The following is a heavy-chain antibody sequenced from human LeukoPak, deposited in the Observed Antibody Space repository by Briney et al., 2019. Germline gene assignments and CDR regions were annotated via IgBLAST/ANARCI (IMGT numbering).Heavy chain of an antibody. CDR3: ARGGDGYSYGYVDY. V-gene: IGHV4-34*01. J-gene: IGHJ4*02. CDR1: GGSFSGYY. D-gene: IGHD5-18*01. CDR2: INHSGST. Sequence: PSETLSLTCAVYGGSFSGYYWSWIRQPPGEGLEWIGEINHSGSTNYNPSLKSRVTISVDTSKNQFSLKLSSVTAADTAVYYCARGGDGYSYGYVDYWGQGTLVTVSS.